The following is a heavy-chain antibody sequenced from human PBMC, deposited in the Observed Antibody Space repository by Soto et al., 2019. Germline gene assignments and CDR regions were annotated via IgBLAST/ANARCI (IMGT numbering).Heavy chain of an antibody. V-gene: IGHV2-5*02. J-gene: IGHJ5*02. D-gene: IGHD1-1*01. CDR1: GFSLSTSGVG. CDR3: AHRPPERGLASFDP. CDR2: IYWDDDK. Sequence: QITLKESGPTLVKPTQTLTLTCTFSGFSLSTSGVGVGWIRQPPGKALEWLALIYWDDDKRYSPSLKNRLTIPKDTSKNQVVITMTNMDPVDTATYYCAHRPPERGLASFDPWGQGTLVTVSS.